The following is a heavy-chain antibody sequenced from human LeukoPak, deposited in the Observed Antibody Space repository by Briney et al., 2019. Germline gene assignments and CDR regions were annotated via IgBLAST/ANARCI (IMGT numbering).Heavy chain of an antibody. CDR1: GYNFISYY. CDR3: AREDVVLVDAVRYYYYGMDV. D-gene: IGHD2-8*01. Sequence: ASVKVSCKASGYNFISYYMHWVRQAPGQGLEWMGIINPSGGSTSYAQKFQDRVTMTRDTSTSTVYMELSKDTAVYYCAREDVVLVDAVRYYYYGMDVWGQGTTVSVSS. V-gene: IGHV1-46*01. J-gene: IGHJ6*02. CDR2: INPSGGST.